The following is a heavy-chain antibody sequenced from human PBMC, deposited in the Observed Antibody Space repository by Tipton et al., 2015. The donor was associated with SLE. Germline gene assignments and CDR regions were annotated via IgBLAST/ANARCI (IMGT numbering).Heavy chain of an antibody. V-gene: IGHV4-31*03. J-gene: IGHJ4*02. Sequence: TLSLTCTVSAGSISSGGNYWGWIRQHPGKGLEWIGYIYYSGNTYYNPSLKSRVTISVDTSNNQFSLNLSSVTAADTAVYYCARGGISAAGDFDYWGQGTLVTVSS. CDR1: AGSISSGGNY. CDR2: IYYSGNT. CDR3: ARGGISAAGDFDY. D-gene: IGHD6-13*01.